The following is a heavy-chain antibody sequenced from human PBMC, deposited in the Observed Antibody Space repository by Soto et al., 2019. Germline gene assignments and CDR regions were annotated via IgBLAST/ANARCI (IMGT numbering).Heavy chain of an antibody. V-gene: IGHV3-23*01. CDR2: SSGSGGGT. J-gene: IGHJ4*02. CDR1: GFTLSSYS. D-gene: IGHD4-17*01. Sequence: EVQLLESGGGLVQPGGSLRLSCSASGFTLSSYSMNWVRQAPGKGLEWVSSSSGSGGGTYYAESVKGRYTISRDNSKNAFYLQMNSLRAEDTAVYYCAGFPSGGDGDFAYWGQGTLVTVSS. CDR3: AGFPSGGDGDFAY.